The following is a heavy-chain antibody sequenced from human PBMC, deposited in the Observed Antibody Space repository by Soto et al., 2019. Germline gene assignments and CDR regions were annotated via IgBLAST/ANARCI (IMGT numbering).Heavy chain of an antibody. Sequence: EVQLVESGGGLVQPGGSLKLSCAASGFTFSGSTIHWVRQXXXXXXXXXXRIPSKTNTYATAYAASVKGRFTISRDDSKNTAYXQXDSLKXXDTXVXXXTRQHLDVPVASAIDYWGQGTLVTVSS. CDR3: TRQHLDVPVASAIDY. CDR2: IPSKTNTYAT. V-gene: IGHV3-73*02. CDR1: GFTFSGST. J-gene: IGHJ4*02. D-gene: IGHD6-19*01.